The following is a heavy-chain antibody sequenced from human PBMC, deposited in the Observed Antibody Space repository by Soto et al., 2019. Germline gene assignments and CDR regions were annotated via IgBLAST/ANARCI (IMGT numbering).Heavy chain of an antibody. D-gene: IGHD5-18*01. V-gene: IGHV6-1*01. CDR3: AREEEYSYGFNWFDP. CDR2: TYYRSKWYN. Sequence: SQTLSLTCAISGDSVSSNSAAWNWIRQSPSSGLEWLGRTYYRSKWYNDYAVSVKSRITINPDTSKNQFSLQLNSVTPEDTAVYYCAREEEYSYGFNWFDPWGQGTLVTVSS. J-gene: IGHJ5*02. CDR1: GDSVSSNSAA.